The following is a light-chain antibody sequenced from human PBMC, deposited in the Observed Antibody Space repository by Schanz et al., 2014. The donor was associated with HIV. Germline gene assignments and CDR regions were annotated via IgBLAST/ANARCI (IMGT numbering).Light chain of an antibody. CDR2: NSY. V-gene: IGLV1-44*01. J-gene: IGLJ3*02. CDR1: SSNIGSNY. Sequence: QSVLTQPPSASGTPGQRVTISCSGSSSNIGSNYVYWYQQLPGTAPKLLIYNSYHRPSGVPDRFSGSESGTSASLAISGLQSEDEADYYCAAWDDSLNGWVFGGGTKLTV. CDR3: AAWDDSLNGWV.